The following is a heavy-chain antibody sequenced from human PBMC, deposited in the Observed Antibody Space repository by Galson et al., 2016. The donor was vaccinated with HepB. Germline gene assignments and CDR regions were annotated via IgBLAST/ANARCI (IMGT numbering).Heavy chain of an antibody. CDR2: ISGNGGSI. V-gene: IGHV3-23*01. Sequence: SLRLSCAASGLTFSSYAMSWVRQTPGKGLEWVSAISGNGGSIYNADSVKGRFTISRDYSKNTLYLQMNSLRAEDTAVYYCAVARFLEWFTFDSWGQGTLVTVSS. CDR1: GLTFSSYA. J-gene: IGHJ4*02. D-gene: IGHD3-3*01. CDR3: AVARFLEWFTFDS.